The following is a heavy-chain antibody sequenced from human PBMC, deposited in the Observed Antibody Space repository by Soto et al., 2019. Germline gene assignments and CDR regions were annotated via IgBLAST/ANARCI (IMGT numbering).Heavy chain of an antibody. Sequence: QVPLVQSGAEVKKTGASAKVACKTSGDTFSRSTISWVRQAPGQGLEWMGWISAYSGNVKYAWKFQDRVTMTTDTSTSTAYVELRSLRLDDTAVYYCAIANYGDDDYWGQGTLVTVSS. CDR3: AIANYGDDDY. J-gene: IGHJ4*02. CDR2: ISAYSGNV. CDR1: GDTFSRST. V-gene: IGHV1-18*01. D-gene: IGHD4-17*01.